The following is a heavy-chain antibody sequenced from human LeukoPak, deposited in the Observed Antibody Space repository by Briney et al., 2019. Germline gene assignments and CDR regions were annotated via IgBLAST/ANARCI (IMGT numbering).Heavy chain of an antibody. J-gene: IGHJ3*02. V-gene: IGHV4-61*02. CDR3: ARGRDYYDSSARRAFDI. CDR2: IYTSGST. Sequence: SQTLSITCTVSGGSTSSGSYYWSWIRQPAGKGLEWIGRIYTSGSTNYNPSLKSRVTISVDTSKNQFSLKLSSVTAADTAVYYCARGRDYYDSSARRAFDIWGQGTMVTVSS. D-gene: IGHD3-22*01. CDR1: GGSTSSGSYY.